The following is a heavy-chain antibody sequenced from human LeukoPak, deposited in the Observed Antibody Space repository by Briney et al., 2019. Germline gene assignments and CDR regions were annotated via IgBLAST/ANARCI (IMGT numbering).Heavy chain of an antibody. D-gene: IGHD3-3*01. CDR2: ISGSGGRT. J-gene: IGHJ4*02. CDR1: GFTFSSYA. Sequence: GGSLRLSCAASGFTFSSYAMSWVRQAPGKGREGVSAISGSGGRTYYADSGKGRFTISRDNSKNTLYPQMNSLRAEDTAVYYCAKSNTFWSGYSVYWGQGTLVTVSS. V-gene: IGHV3-23*01. CDR3: AKSNTFWSGYSVY.